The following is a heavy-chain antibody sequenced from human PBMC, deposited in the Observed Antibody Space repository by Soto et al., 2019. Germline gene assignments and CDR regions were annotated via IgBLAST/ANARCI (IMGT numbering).Heavy chain of an antibody. CDR3: AIIATSGGGDAFDI. CDR1: GFTFSNYA. CDR2: ILSDEINK. Sequence: QVQLVESGGGVVQPGRSLRLSCAASGFTFSNYAMHWVRQAPGKGLEWVAAILSDEINKYSADSVKGRFTISRDNSKNTLYLKMNSLSTEDTAVYYCAIIATSGGGDAFDIWGQGTMVTVSS. D-gene: IGHD6-13*01. V-gene: IGHV3-30-3*01. J-gene: IGHJ3*02.